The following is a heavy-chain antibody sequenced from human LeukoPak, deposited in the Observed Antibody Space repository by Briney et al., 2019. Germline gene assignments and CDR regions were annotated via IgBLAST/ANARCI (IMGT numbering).Heavy chain of an antibody. Sequence: ASVKVSCKASGYTFTGYYMHWVRQAPGQGLEWMGWINPNSGGTNYAQKFQGRVTMTMDTSISTAYMELSRLRSDDTAVYYCASQADSSSWYYFDYWGQGTLVTVSS. D-gene: IGHD6-13*01. J-gene: IGHJ4*02. V-gene: IGHV1-2*02. CDR3: ASQADSSSWYYFDY. CDR2: INPNSGGT. CDR1: GYTFTGYY.